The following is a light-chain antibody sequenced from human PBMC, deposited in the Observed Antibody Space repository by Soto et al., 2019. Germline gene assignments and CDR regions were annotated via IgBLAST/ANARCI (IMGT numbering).Light chain of an antibody. V-gene: IGKV3-20*01. CDR3: QQYGSSPPRT. J-gene: IGKJ1*01. CDR2: GAS. Sequence: MTQAPATLSVSRGQIATLSCRASQSVRTTVAWYHQRPGQAPRLLIYGASTRATDVPDRFSGSGSGADFTLSISRLEPEDFAVYYCQQYGSSPPRTFGQGTKVDIK. CDR1: QSVRTT.